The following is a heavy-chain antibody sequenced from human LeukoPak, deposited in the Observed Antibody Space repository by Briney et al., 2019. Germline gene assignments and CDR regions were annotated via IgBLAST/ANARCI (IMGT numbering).Heavy chain of an antibody. CDR1: GFTFGDYV. Sequence: GGSLRLSCAASGFTFGDYVMSWVRQAPGKGPEWVSSINKSGGDTSYADSVKGRFTISRDNSENTLDLQMISLRAEDTAVYFCAKCDYDYVWGNYRYYAFDIWGQGTRVIVSS. V-gene: IGHV3-23*05. J-gene: IGHJ3*02. CDR3: AKCDYDYVWGNYRYYAFDI. D-gene: IGHD3-16*02. CDR2: INKSGGDT.